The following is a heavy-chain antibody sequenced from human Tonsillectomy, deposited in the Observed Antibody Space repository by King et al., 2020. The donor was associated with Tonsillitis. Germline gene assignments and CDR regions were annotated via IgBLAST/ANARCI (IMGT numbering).Heavy chain of an antibody. Sequence: QLVQSGGGLVQPGGSLRLSCAASGFTFSSYAMSWVRQAPGKGLEWVSVIYSGGSSTYYADSVKGRFTISRDNSKNTLYLQMNSLRAEDTAVYYCAKGQMSDYDILTGFDYWGHGTLVTVSS. CDR1: GFTFSSYA. J-gene: IGHJ4*01. CDR2: IYSGGSST. CDR3: AKGQMSDYDILTGFDY. D-gene: IGHD3-9*01. V-gene: IGHV3-23*03.